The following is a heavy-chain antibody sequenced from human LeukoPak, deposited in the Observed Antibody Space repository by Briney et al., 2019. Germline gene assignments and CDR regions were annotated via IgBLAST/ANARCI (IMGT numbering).Heavy chain of an antibody. CDR3: TRANGAAAGYYFDY. CDR2: ISGSGGST. J-gene: IGHJ4*02. CDR1: GFTFSSYA. V-gene: IGHV3-23*01. Sequence: GGSLRLSCAASGFTFSSYAMSWVRQAPGKGLEWVSAISGSGGSTYYADSVKGRFTISRDNSKNTLYLQMNSLRAEDTAVYYCTRANGAAAGYYFDYWGQGTLVTVSS. D-gene: IGHD6-13*01.